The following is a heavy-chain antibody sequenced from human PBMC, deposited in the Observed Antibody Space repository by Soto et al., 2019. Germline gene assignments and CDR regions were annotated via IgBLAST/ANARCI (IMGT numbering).Heavy chain of an antibody. CDR2: INGDGSRI. V-gene: IGHV3-74*01. J-gene: IGHJ4*02. CDR3: SRETLWFGESPRS. D-gene: IGHD3-10*01. CDR1: GFTFGSYW. Sequence: VQLVESGGGSVQTGGSLKISCAASGFTFGSYWMDWVRQAPGKGLVWVSRINGDGSRITYADSVKGRFTISRDNAQNTLYLQMNSPRADDSAVYYCSRETLWFGESPRSGGQGTLVTVSS.